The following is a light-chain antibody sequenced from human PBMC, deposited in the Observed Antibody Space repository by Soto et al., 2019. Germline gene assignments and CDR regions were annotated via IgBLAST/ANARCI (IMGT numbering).Light chain of an antibody. CDR3: SSYTTSSALV. J-gene: IGLJ2*01. V-gene: IGLV2-14*01. CDR1: SSDVGGYDY. CDR2: EVI. Sequence: QSSLTHAASLSGSPGQSITIPCTGTSSDVGGYDYVSWYQQHPGKVPKLIIYEVIKRPSGVSHRFSGSKSGNTASLTISGLQTEDEADYYCSSYTTSSALVFGGGTKVTVL.